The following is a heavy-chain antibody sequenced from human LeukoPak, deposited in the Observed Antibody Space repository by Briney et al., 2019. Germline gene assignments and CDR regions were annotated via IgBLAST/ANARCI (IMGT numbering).Heavy chain of an antibody. Sequence: ASVKVSCKASGYTFTGYYMHWVRQAPGQGLEWMGWINPNSGGTNYAQKFQGRVTMTRDTSISTAYMELSRLRSDDTAVYYCARGMVRGVIYYYYYMDVWGKGTTVTVSS. J-gene: IGHJ6*03. V-gene: IGHV1-2*02. CDR3: ARGMVRGVIYYYYYMDV. D-gene: IGHD3-10*01. CDR2: INPNSGGT. CDR1: GYTFTGYY.